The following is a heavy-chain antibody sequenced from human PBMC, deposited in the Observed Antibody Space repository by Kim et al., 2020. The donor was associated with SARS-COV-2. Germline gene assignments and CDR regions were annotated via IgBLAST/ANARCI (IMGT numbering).Heavy chain of an antibody. D-gene: IGHD3-10*01. CDR2: IYYSGDT. V-gene: IGHV4-61*03. CDR1: GDSVSSGSYY. Sequence: SETLSLTCGVSGDSVSSGSYYWSWIRQPPGRGLEWIGYIYYSGDTNYNPSLRSRVTISLDASKNHFSLHLTSMTAADTAAYYCSRGGWMRELNVWGPGTL. CDR3: SRGGWMRELNV. J-gene: IGHJ4*02.